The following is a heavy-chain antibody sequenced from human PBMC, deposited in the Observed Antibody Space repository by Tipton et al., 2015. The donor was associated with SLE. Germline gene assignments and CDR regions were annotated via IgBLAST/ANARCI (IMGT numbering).Heavy chain of an antibody. CDR3: ARDLRLAGYSYGPSSYYYGMDV. V-gene: IGHV1-69*05. CDR2: IIPIFGTA. Sequence: QSGAEVKKPGSSVKVSCKASGGTFSSYAISWVRQAPGQGLEWMGGIIPIFGTANYAQKFQGRVTITTDESTSTAYMELSSLRSEDTAVYYCARDLRLAGYSYGPSSYYYGMDVWGQGPTVTVSS. D-gene: IGHD5-18*01. CDR1: GGTFSSYA. J-gene: IGHJ6*02.